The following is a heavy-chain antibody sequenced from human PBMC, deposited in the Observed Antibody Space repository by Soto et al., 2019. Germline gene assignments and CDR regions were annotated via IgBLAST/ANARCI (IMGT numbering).Heavy chain of an antibody. D-gene: IGHD3-3*01. CDR2: ISSSGSII. J-gene: IGHJ6*02. V-gene: IGHV3-23*01. CDR3: AEGIFYDDEEKGPGFYGRDV. CDR1: GFTFGSYA. Sequence: EVQLLESGGGLVQPGGSLRLSCAASGFTFGSYALNWVRQAPGKGLEWVSVISSSGSIIYYADSVKGRFTISRDKSKNTVYLQKSSLRVEDTAVYYCAEGIFYDDEEKGPGFYGRDVWGQGNTVTVSS.